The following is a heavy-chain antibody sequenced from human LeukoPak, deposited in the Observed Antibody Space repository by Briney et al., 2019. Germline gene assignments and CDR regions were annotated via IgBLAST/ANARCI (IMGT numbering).Heavy chain of an antibody. CDR3: ARGRNYYGSGSHSNWFDP. V-gene: IGHV4-34*01. CDR1: GGSFSGYY. J-gene: IGHJ5*02. Sequence: SETLSLTCAVYGGSFSGYYWSWIRQPPGKGLEWIGEINHSGSTNYNPSLKSRVTISVDTSKNQFSLKLSSVTAADTAVYYCARGRNYYGSGSHSNWFDPCGQGTLVTVSS. D-gene: IGHD3-10*01. CDR2: INHSGST.